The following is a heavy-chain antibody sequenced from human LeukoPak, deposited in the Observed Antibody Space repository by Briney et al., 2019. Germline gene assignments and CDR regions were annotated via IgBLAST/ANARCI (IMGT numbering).Heavy chain of an antibody. CDR2: ISGSGGST. CDR3: AKDLRSGGSCYSCYFDC. J-gene: IGHJ4*02. D-gene: IGHD2-15*01. CDR1: GFTFSSYA. V-gene: IGHV3-23*01. Sequence: GGSLRLSCAASGFTFSSYAMSWVRQAPGKGLEWVSAISGSGGSTYYADSVKGRFTISRDNSKNTLYLQMNSLRAEDTAVYYCAKDLRSGGSCYSCYFDCWGQGTLVTVSS.